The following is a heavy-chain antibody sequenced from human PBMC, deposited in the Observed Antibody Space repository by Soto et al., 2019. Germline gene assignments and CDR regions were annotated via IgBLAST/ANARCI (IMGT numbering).Heavy chain of an antibody. V-gene: IGHV1-69*06. J-gene: IGHJ6*02. CDR1: GGTFSSYA. CDR2: IIPIFGTA. CDR3: ARVRAAYCGGDCYPDYYYGMDV. Sequence: QVQLVQSGAEVKKPGSSVKVSCKASGGTFSSYAISWVRQAPGQGLEWMGGIIPIFGTANYAQKFQGRLTITADKSTSTDYMELSSLRSEDTAVYYCARVRAAYCGGDCYPDYYYGMDVWGQGTTVTVSS. D-gene: IGHD2-21*02.